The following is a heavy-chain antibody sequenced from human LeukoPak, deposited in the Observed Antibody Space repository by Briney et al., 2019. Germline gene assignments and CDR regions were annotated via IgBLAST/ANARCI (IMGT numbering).Heavy chain of an antibody. D-gene: IGHD2-21*01. CDR1: GVSISSYY. Sequence: SETLSLTCTVSGVSISSYYWSWIRQPPGKGLEGIGYIYYSGSTNYNPSLKSRVTISVDTSKNQFSLKLSSVTAADTAVYYCARHEIGRRFAFDIWGQGTMVTVSS. V-gene: IGHV4-59*08. J-gene: IGHJ3*02. CDR3: ARHEIGRRFAFDI. CDR2: IYYSGST.